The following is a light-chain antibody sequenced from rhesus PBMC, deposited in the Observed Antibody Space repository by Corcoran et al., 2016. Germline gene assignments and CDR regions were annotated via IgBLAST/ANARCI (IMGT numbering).Light chain of an antibody. CDR3: QQGYNTPRT. CDR2: AAS. CDR1: QGISSW. Sequence: DIQMTQSPSSLSASVGDKVTITCRASQGISSWLAWYQQKPGKAPKLLIYAASSLQSGVPSRFSGSGSGTDYTLTINSLQPEDFATYYCQQGYNTPRTFGQGTKVEIK. V-gene: IGKV1-18*01. J-gene: IGKJ1*01.